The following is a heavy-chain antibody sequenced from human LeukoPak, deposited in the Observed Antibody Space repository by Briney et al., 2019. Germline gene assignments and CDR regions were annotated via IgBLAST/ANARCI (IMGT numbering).Heavy chain of an antibody. D-gene: IGHD1-1*01. CDR1: GFTFGTYA. J-gene: IGHJ4*02. V-gene: IGHV3-23*01. CDR3: AKDREPDGRWNFDF. CDR2: IYGSGAGI. Sequence: PGGSLRLSCVGFGFTFGTYAMNWVRQAPGKGLEWLAGIYGSGAGIYYADSVRGRFTISRDNSKNTLYLQMSSLRADDTAIYYCAKDREPDGRWNFDFWGQGTLVTVSS.